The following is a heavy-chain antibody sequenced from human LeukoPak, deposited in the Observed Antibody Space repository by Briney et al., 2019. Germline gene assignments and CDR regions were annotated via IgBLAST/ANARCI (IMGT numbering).Heavy chain of an antibody. J-gene: IGHJ4*02. D-gene: IGHD3-9*01. CDR2: IYHTGTT. CDR1: GGSIYSGGYY. CDR3: ARNRYFDWLEFDY. V-gene: IGHV4-39*07. Sequence: SETLSLTCTLSGGSIYSGGYYWSWIRQPPGKGLEWIGNIYHTGTTYYNPSLKSRVTISIDTSKNQFSLRLSSVTAADTAVYFCARNRYFDWLEFDYWGQGILVTVSS.